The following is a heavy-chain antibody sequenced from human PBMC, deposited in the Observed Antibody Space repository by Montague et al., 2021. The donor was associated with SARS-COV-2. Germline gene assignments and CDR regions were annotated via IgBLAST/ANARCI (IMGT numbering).Heavy chain of an antibody. CDR2: ISSGGLSI. CDR1: GFSFSDYY. D-gene: IGHD3-3*01. V-gene: IGHV3-11*01. J-gene: IGHJ4*02. CDR3: ARRGKAITVPYFDY. Sequence: SLRLSCAASGFSFSDYYMTWIRQAPGKGLEWVSYISSGGLSIYYPDSVKGRFTISRDNANKTLLLQMNSLRAEDTAVYYCARRGKAITVPYFDYWGQGTPVAVSS.